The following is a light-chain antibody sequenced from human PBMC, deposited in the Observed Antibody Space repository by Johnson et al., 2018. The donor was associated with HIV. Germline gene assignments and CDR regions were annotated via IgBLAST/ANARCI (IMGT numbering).Light chain of an antibody. CDR2: DNN. CDR3: GTWDSSLSANV. CDR1: SSNIGNNY. J-gene: IGLJ1*01. V-gene: IGLV1-51*01. Sequence: QSVLMQPPSVSAAPGQKVTISCSGSSSNIGNNYVSWYQQLPGTAPKLLIYDNNKRPSGIPDRFSGSKSGTSATLGITGLPTGDEADYYCGTWDSSLSANVFGTGTKVTVL.